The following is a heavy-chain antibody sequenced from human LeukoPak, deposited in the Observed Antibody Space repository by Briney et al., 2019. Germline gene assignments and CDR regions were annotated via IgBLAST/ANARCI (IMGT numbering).Heavy chain of an antibody. CDR1: GGSISSSNW. V-gene: IGHV4-4*02. D-gene: IGHD3-10*01. CDR2: IYHSGST. CDR3: ARDRPYGSGSYYYYYYGMDV. J-gene: IGHJ6*04. Sequence: SGTLSLTCAVSGGSISSSNWWSWVRPPPGQGLEWIGEIYHSGSTNYNPSLKSRVTISVDKSKNQFSLKLSPLTAADTAVYYCARDRPYGSGSYYYYYYGMDVWGKGTTVTVSS.